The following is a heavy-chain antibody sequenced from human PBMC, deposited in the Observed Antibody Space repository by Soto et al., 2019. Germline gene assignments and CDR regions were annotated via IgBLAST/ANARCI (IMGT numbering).Heavy chain of an antibody. D-gene: IGHD2-21*02. CDR1: GYTFNTYY. V-gene: IGHV1-46*02. CDR3: ARGGHIAVVTASFEN. Sequence: QVQLVQSGAEVRKPGASVKVSCKPSGYTFNTYYLHWLRQAPGQALEWMGVIHPSGGGTTYAQKFLGRVTVTRDTPTTTVFMELSSLRSDDTAVYYCARGGHIAVVTASFENWGQGTLVTVSS. CDR2: IHPSGGGT. J-gene: IGHJ4*02.